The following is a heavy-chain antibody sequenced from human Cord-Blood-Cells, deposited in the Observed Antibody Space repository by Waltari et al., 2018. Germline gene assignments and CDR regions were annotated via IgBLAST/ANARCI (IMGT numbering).Heavy chain of an antibody. Sequence: EVQLVESGGGLVKPGGSLRLACAASGFTFSSYSMNWVRTAPGKGLEWVSSISSSSYIYYADSVKGRFTISRDNAKNSLYLQMNSLRAEDTAVYYCARSISSSWYWYFDLWGRGTLVTVSS. CDR2: ISSSSYI. J-gene: IGHJ2*01. CDR3: ARSISSSWYWYFDL. V-gene: IGHV3-21*01. CDR1: GFTFSSYS. D-gene: IGHD6-13*01.